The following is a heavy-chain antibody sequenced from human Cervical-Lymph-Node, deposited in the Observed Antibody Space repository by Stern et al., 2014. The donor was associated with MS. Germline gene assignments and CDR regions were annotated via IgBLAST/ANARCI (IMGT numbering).Heavy chain of an antibody. CDR2: INPNSGDA. V-gene: IGHV1-2*06. D-gene: IGHD1-26*01. J-gene: IGHJ4*02. CDR3: ARTAVGATTWRVKLDY. Sequence: VQLVESGAEVKKPGASVKVSCKASGYTFTDYYMHWVRQAPGQGLEWMGRINPNSGDAKYEQKYQDRVTMIRDTSISTVYMELSRLRSDDTAVYYCARTAVGATTWRVKLDYWDQGSLVTVSS. CDR1: GYTFTDYY.